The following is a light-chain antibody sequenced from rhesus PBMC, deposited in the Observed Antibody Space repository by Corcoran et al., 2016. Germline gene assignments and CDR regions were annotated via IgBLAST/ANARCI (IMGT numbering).Light chain of an antibody. V-gene: IGKV3-42*03. CDR1: QRVRGS. CDR2: GAS. J-gene: IGKJ2*01. CDR3: QQYSNWPNS. Sequence: ELVMTHSPATLSLSPGERPTYPCRASQRVRGSIAWYQRKPGQPPRLLIYGASRRAPGIPDRFSGSGSGTEFTLTISSLEPEDFAVYYCQQYSNWPNSFGQGTKVEIK.